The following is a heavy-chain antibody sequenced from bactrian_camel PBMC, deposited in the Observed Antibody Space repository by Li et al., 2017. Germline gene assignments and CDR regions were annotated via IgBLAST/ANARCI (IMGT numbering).Heavy chain of an antibody. J-gene: IGHJ4*01. V-gene: IGHV3S9*01. Sequence: HVQLVESGGKTVQTGGSLRLSCQASGYHHSAYCLAWFRQAPGKAREGVAGIGTNGVAAAADSVKGRFTLSQDNAKNTVYLQMDSLKPEDTAMYYCAADRDVNIPPSLALDSSRYNNWDQGTQVTVS. CDR3: AADRDVNIPPSLALDSSRYNN. D-gene: IGHD8*01. CDR1: GYHHSAYC. CDR2: IGTNGVA.